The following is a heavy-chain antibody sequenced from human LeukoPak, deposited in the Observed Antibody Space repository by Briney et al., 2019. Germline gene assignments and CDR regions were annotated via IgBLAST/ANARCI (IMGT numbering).Heavy chain of an antibody. Sequence: GGSLRLSCAASGFTVSSNYMSWVRQAPGKGLEWVSVIYSGGSTYYADSVKGRFTISRDNSKNTLYLQMNSLRAEDTAVYYCAKEALMTEFDYWGQGTLVTVSS. CDR1: GFTVSSNY. D-gene: IGHD2-21*02. CDR3: AKEALMTEFDY. J-gene: IGHJ4*02. CDR2: IYSGGST. V-gene: IGHV3-53*01.